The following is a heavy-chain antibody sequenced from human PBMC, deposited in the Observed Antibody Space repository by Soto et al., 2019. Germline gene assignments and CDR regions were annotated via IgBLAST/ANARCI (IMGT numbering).Heavy chain of an antibody. V-gene: IGHV4-59*12. CDR2: IYHSGST. CDR3: ARVSGSYYYGMDV. Sequence: SETLSLTCTVSGASISNSYWSWIRQPPGKGLEWIGEIYHSGSTNYNPSLKSRVTISVDKSNNQFSLTLSSVTAADTAVYYCARVSGSYYYGMDVWGQGTTVTVSS. D-gene: IGHD3-10*01. CDR1: GASISNSY. J-gene: IGHJ6*02.